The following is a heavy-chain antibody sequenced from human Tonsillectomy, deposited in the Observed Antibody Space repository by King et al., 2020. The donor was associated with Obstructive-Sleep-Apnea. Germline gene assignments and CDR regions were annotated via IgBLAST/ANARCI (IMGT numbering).Heavy chain of an antibody. Sequence: QLQESGPGLVKPSETLSLTCTVSGGSISSSSYYWGWIRQPPGKGLEWIGSIYYSGSTYYNPSLKSRVTLSVDTSNNQFSLSLSSVTAADTAVYYCAREIVVVVATPEYFQHWGQGTLVTVSS. CDR2: IYYSGST. CDR3: AREIVVVVATPEYFQH. CDR1: GGSISSSSYY. J-gene: IGHJ1*01. D-gene: IGHD2-15*01. V-gene: IGHV4-39*07.